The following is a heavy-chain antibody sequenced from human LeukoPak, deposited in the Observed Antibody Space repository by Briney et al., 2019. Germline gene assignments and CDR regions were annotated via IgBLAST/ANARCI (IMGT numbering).Heavy chain of an antibody. CDR2: IYYSGNT. V-gene: IGHV4-39*07. CDR3: ARDYYMLRGLHWYDP. D-gene: IGHD3-10*01. J-gene: IGHJ5*02. CDR1: GDSFSSVTDY. Sequence: SETLSLTCTVSGDSFSSVTDYWAWIRQPPGKGLEWIGIIYYSGNTFYNPSLKSRVTISVDTSKNQFSLKMSSVTAADTAVYYCARDYYMLRGLHWYDPWGRGTLVTVSS.